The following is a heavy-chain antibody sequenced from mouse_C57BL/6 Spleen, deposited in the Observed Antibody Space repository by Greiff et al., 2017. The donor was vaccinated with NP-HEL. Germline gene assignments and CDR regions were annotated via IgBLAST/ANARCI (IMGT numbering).Heavy chain of an antibody. CDR1: GYTFTDYY. CDR3: ARRGFPYWYFDV. V-gene: IGHV1-26*01. Sequence: VQLQQSGPELVKPGASVKISCKASGYTFTDYYMNWVKQSHGKSLEWIGDINPNNGGTSYNQKFKGKATLTVDKSSSTAYMELRSLTSEDSVVYYCARRGFPYWYFDVWGTGTTVTVSS. J-gene: IGHJ1*03. CDR2: INPNNGGT.